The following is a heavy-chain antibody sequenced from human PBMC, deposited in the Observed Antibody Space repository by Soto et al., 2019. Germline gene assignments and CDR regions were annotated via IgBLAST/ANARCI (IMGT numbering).Heavy chain of an antibody. CDR1: GGSISSGGYY. CDR3: ARVSSWSGYYYYGMDV. D-gene: IGHD6-13*01. CDR2: IYYSGST. J-gene: IGHJ6*02. Sequence: SETLSLTCTVSGGSISSGGYYWSWIRQHPGKGLEWIGYIYYSGSTYYNPSLKSRVTISVDTSKNQFSLKLSSVTAADTAVHYCARVSSWSGYYYYGMDVWGQGTTVTVSS. V-gene: IGHV4-31*03.